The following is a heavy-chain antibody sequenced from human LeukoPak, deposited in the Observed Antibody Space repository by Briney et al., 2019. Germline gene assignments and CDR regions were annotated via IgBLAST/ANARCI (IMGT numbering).Heavy chain of an antibody. Sequence: PSETLSLTCTVPGGSISSYYWTWIRQPAGKGLEWIGRIFTSGSTNYNPSLKSRVTMSVDTSKNQFSLKLSSVTAADTAVYYCARDSLAVAGTDYWAQGTLVTVSS. D-gene: IGHD6-19*01. J-gene: IGHJ4*02. CDR2: IFTSGST. CDR1: GGSISSYY. V-gene: IGHV4-4*07. CDR3: ARDSLAVAGTDY.